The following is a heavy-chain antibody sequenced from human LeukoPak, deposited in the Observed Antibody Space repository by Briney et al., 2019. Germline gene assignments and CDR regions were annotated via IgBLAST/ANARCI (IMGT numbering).Heavy chain of an antibody. CDR2: ISSGGSTI. D-gene: IGHD6-19*01. Sequence: GGSLRLSCAASGFTFSSYEMNWVRQAPGKGLEWVSYISSGGSTIYYADSVKGRFTISRDNAKNSLYLQMNSLRAEDTAVYYCARESIAVAGTFDYWGQGTLVTVSS. CDR1: GFTFSSYE. J-gene: IGHJ4*02. CDR3: ARESIAVAGTFDY. V-gene: IGHV3-48*03.